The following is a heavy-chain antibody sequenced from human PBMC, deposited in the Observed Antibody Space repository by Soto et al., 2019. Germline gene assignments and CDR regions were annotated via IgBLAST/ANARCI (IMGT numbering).Heavy chain of an antibody. CDR3: ARERYFDWFRLYYYYMDV. V-gene: IGHV3-7*01. CDR2: IKQDGSEK. CDR1: GFTFSSYW. Sequence: GGSLRLSCAASGFTFSSYWMSWVRQAPGKGLEWVANIKQDGSEKYYVDSVKGRFTISRDNAKNSLYLQMNSLRAEDTAVYYCARERYFDWFRLYYYYMDVWGKGTTVTVSS. J-gene: IGHJ6*03. D-gene: IGHD3-9*01.